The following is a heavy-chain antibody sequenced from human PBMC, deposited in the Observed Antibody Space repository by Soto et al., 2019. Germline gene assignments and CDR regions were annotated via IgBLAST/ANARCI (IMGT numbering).Heavy chain of an antibody. V-gene: IGHV3-30-3*01. D-gene: IGHD3-10*01. CDR3: ARDDEGGSYCDLGY. Sequence: PGGSLRLSCAASGFTFSNYILHWVRQAPGKGLEWVAMILHDGNNKYYADSVKGRFTISRDNSKSTLYLQVNSLRTEDTAVYYCARDDEGGSYCDLGYWGQGTLVTVSS. CDR2: ILHDGNNK. J-gene: IGHJ4*02. CDR1: GFTFSNYI.